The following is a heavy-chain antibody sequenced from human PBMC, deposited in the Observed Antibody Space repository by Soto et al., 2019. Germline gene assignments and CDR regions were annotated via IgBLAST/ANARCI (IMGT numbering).Heavy chain of an antibody. D-gene: IGHD3-10*01. J-gene: IGHJ4*02. Sequence: PSETLSLTCSVSGVAMNDYYWSWIRQAPGEGQEWIGDIDFRGTTTYNPSLGSRGTLSIDRSNNHFSLRMTSVTASDRAVARCARRAAYYNRGGYSIEKGAFDHWGQGTLVTVSS. CDR1: GVAMNDYY. CDR3: ARRAAYYNRGGYSIEKGAFDH. V-gene: IGHV4-59*01. CDR2: IDFRGTT.